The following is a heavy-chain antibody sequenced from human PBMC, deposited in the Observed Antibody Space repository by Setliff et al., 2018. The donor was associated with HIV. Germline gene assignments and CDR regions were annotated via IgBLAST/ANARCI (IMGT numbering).Heavy chain of an antibody. V-gene: IGHV5-51*01. CDR3: ARGLGVGATGWFDP. CDR1: KYTFTSFW. D-gene: IGHD1-26*01. J-gene: IGHJ5*02. CDR2: IYPGDSDT. Sequence: GEPLKISCKGSKYTFTSFWIGWVRQMPGKGLECMGIIYPGDSDTRYSPSFQVQVTISADKSISTAYLHWSSLEASDTAMYYCARGLGVGATGWFDPWGQGTLVTVSS.